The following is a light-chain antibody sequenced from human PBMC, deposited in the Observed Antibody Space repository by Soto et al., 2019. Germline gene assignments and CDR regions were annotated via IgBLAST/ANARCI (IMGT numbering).Light chain of an antibody. V-gene: IGKV3-20*01. J-gene: IGKJ1*01. CDR2: GAS. CDR1: QSVSSSY. CDR3: QQYNSLVA. Sequence: EIVMTQSPVTLSVSPGERATLSCRASQSVSSSYLAWYQQKPGQAPRLLIYGASSRATGIPDRFSGSGSGTEFTLTISSLQPDDFATYYCQQYNSLVAFGQGTKVDIK.